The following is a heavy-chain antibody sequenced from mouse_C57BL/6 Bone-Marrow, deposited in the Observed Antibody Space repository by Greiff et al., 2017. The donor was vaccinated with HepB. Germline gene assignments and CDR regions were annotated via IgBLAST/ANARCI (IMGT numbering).Heavy chain of an antibody. CDR2: INYDGSST. Sequence: DVKLVESEGGLVQPGSSMKLSCTASGFTFSDYYMAWVRQVPEKGLEWVANINYDGSSTYYLDSLKSRFIISRDNAKNILYLQMSSLKSEDTATYYCARENYNYAMDYWGQGTSVTVSS. V-gene: IGHV5-16*01. CDR3: ARENYNYAMDY. CDR1: GFTFSDYY. D-gene: IGHD2-12*01. J-gene: IGHJ4*01.